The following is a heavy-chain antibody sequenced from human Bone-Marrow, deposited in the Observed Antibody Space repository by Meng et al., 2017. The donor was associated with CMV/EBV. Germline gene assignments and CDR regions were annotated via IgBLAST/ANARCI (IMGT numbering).Heavy chain of an antibody. CDR1: GFSLSNARMG. Sequence: SGPTLVKPTETVTLTCTVSGFSLSNARMGVSWIRQPPGNALEWLAHIFSNDEKSYSTSLKSKLTISKDTSKSQVVLTMTNMDPVDPATYYCARILAVVPAAPDNWFDPWGQGTLVTVSS. J-gene: IGHJ5*02. CDR3: ARILAVVPAAPDNWFDP. D-gene: IGHD2-2*01. V-gene: IGHV2-26*01. CDR2: IFSNDEK.